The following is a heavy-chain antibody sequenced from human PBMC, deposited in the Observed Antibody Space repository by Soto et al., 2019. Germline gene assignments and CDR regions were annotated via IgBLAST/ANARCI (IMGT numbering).Heavy chain of an antibody. V-gene: IGHV3-33*01. J-gene: IGHJ4*01. CDR2: IWYDGSNK. Sequence: PGGSLRLSCGASGFTFSSYGMHWVRQAPGKGLEWVAVIWYDGSNKYYADSVKGRFTISRDNSKNTLYLQMNSLRAEDTAVYYCARDYDSSGYPRYCFDYWGQGTLVTVSS. D-gene: IGHD3-22*01. CDR3: ARDYDSSGYPRYCFDY. CDR1: GFTFSSYG.